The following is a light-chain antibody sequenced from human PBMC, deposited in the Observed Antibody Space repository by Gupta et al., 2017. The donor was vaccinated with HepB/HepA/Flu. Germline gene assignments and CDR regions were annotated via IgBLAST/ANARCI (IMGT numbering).Light chain of an antibody. CDR2: AKN. CDR1: SLRSYY. CDR3: PSQNTSSNQQV. J-gene: IGLJ2*01. Sequence: SSELTQDPAVSVALGQTVRVTCQGDSLRSYYATWYQQKPGQAPVLVIYAKNSRPSGIPDRFACCSAGTAAFSNTTGAQAEDEAYYYSPSQNTSSNQQVFGTGTKLTVL. V-gene: IGLV3-19*01.